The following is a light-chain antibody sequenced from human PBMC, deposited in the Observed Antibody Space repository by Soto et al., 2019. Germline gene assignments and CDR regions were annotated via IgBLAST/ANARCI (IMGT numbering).Light chain of an antibody. CDR3: QQYKSWPPIT. J-gene: IGKJ5*01. CDR2: GAS. Sequence: EIVLTQSPATLSLSPGERATLSCRASQSVSSSLAWYQQKPGQAPRLLIYGASTRATGTPARFSGSGSGTEFTLTISSLQSEDFAVYYCQQYKSWPPITFGQGTRLEIK. V-gene: IGKV3-15*01. CDR1: QSVSSS.